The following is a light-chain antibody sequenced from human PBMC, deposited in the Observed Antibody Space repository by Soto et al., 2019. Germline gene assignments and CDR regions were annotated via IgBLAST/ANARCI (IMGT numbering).Light chain of an antibody. CDR2: GAS. J-gene: IGKJ2*01. Sequence: EIVMTQSPATLSVSPGEKATLSCRASQSISNTLAWFQQKPGQGPRLLIIGASTRATGIPDRFSGSGSGTEFNLTISSLQTEDFAFYFCQQYNDWPRTFGQGTTLEIK. CDR1: QSISNT. CDR3: QQYNDWPRT. V-gene: IGKV3-15*01.